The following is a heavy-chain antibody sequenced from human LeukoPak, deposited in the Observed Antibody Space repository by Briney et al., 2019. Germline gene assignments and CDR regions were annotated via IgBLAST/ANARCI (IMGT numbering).Heavy chain of an antibody. CDR3: ATRKKIWFGELDAYYYYGMDV. CDR1: GDTLTVLS. J-gene: IGHJ6*02. Sequence: GASVKVSCKVSGDTLTVLSIHWVRQAPGKGLEWMGGFDPEDGETITAQKFQGRVTMTEDTSTDTADMELSSLRSEDTAVYYCATRKKIWFGELDAYYYYGMDVWGQGTTVTVSS. D-gene: IGHD3-10*01. CDR2: FDPEDGET. V-gene: IGHV1-24*01.